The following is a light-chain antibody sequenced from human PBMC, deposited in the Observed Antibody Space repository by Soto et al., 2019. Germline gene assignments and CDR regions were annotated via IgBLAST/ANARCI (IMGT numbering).Light chain of an antibody. CDR3: QQGHNRPLT. CDR2: GAS. Sequence: EIVMTQSPATLSLSPGERAALSCRASQSINSELAWYQQKPGQPPRLLIYGASTRATGVPARFTGSESGSEFTLTISGLQSEEFAVYYCQQGHNRPLTFGQGTRLEI. CDR1: QSINSE. J-gene: IGKJ2*01. V-gene: IGKV3-15*01.